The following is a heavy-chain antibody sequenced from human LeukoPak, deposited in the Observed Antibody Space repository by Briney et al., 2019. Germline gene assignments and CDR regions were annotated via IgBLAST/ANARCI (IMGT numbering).Heavy chain of an antibody. Sequence: GSLRLSCAASGFTXSSYEMKWVRQAPGMGLEWVSYGCSRGRYIYYADSVKGRFTISRDNAKNSVYLQMNSLRAEDTAVYFCARDLYYYGSGSYVPGLPDYWGQGTLVTVSS. V-gene: IGHV3-48*03. D-gene: IGHD3-10*01. CDR3: ARDLYYYGSGSYVPGLPDY. CDR2: GCSRGRYI. J-gene: IGHJ4*02. CDR1: GFTXSSYE.